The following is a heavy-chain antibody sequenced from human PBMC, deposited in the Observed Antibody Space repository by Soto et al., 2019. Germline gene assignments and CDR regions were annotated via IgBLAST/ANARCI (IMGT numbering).Heavy chain of an antibody. J-gene: IGHJ6*02. D-gene: IGHD3-10*01. V-gene: IGHV4-59*01. CDR2: LYYTGNT. Sequence: QMQLQESGPGVVKPSETLSLTCTVSGAPISVFYWTWIRQAPGKGLEWIGYLYYTGNTNYNPSLKSRVAMSMDTTKKHCYLTLTSATAADTAMYFCARGGSEGGLDIWGQGTTVTVSS. CDR3: ARGGSEGGLDI. CDR1: GAPISVFY.